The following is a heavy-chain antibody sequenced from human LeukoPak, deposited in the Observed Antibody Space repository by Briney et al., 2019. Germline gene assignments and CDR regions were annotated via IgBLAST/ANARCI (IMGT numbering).Heavy chain of an antibody. CDR2: ISAYNGNT. V-gene: IGHV1-18*01. CDR1: GYTFTSYG. J-gene: IGHJ4*02. D-gene: IGHD2-15*01. Sequence: ASVKVSCKASGYTFTSYGISWVRQAPGQGLEWMGWISAYNGNTNYAQKLQGRVTVTTDTSTSTAYMELRSLRSDDTAVYYCARERCSGGSCYLDYWGQGTLVTVSS. CDR3: ARERCSGGSCYLDY.